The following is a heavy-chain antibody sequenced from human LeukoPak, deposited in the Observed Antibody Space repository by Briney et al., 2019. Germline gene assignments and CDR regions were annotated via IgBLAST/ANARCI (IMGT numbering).Heavy chain of an antibody. J-gene: IGHJ5*02. V-gene: IGHV3-30*18. Sequence: GGSLRLSCAASEFTFSNYWMNWVRQAPGKGLEWVAVISYDGSNKYYADSVKGRFTISRDNSKNTLYLQMNTLRAEDTAVYYCAKDVSWNWFDPWGQGTLVTVSS. CDR2: ISYDGSNK. CDR1: EFTFSNYW. CDR3: AKDVSWNWFDP.